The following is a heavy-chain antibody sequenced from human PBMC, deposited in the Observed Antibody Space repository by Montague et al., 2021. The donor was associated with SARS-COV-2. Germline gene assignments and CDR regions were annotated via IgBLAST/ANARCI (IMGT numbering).Heavy chain of an antibody. CDR2: IHHGGSA. CDR3: ARLGDGVVPSPILGVGPYYSYYYMDV. V-gene: IGHV4-34*01. J-gene: IGHJ6*03. Sequence: SETLSLTCAVHGGSFSTYSWNWIRLPPGKGLEWIGEIHHGGSANYNPSLKSRVTISADTSKNQFSLKLTSVAAADTAVYYCARLGDGVVPSPILGVGPYYSYYYMDVWGKGTTVTVSS. CDR1: GGSFSTYS. D-gene: IGHD3-10*01.